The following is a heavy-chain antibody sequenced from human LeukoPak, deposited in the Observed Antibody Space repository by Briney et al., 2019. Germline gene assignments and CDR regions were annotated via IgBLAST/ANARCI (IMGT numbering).Heavy chain of an antibody. CDR1: GFTFSRFW. D-gene: IGHD2-2*01. Sequence: PGGSLRLSCAASGFTFSRFWMSWVRQAPGKGLEWVGNIKQDGSEKYYVDSVKGRFTISRDNAKNSLHLQMSSLRAEDTAIYYCASASPAGDYWGQGTQVTVSS. J-gene: IGHJ4*02. CDR3: ASASPAGDY. CDR2: IKQDGSEK. V-gene: IGHV3-7*01.